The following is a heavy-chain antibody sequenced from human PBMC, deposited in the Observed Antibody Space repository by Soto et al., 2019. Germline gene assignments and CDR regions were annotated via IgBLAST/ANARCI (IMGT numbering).Heavy chain of an antibody. D-gene: IGHD2-15*01. CDR2: IYYSGST. V-gene: IGHV4-59*01. CDR3: ARDIRVVAATPHAFDI. Sequence: SETLSLTCTVSGGSISSYYWSWIRQPPGEGLEWIGYIYYSGSTNYNPSLKSRVTISVDTSKNQFSLKLSSVTAADTAVYYCARDIRVVAATPHAFDIWGQGTMVTVSS. CDR1: GGSISSYY. J-gene: IGHJ3*02.